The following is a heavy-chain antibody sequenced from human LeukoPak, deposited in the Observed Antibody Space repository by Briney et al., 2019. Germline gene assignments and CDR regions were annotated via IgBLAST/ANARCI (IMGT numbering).Heavy chain of an antibody. J-gene: IGHJ3*02. CDR1: GFTFSSYW. D-gene: IGHD4-23*01. V-gene: IGHV3-7*05. CDR3: AREFTTVVTLDAFDI. CDR2: IKQDGSEK. Sequence: GGSLRLSCAASGFTFSSYWMSWVRQAPGKGLEWVANIKQDGSEKYYVDSVKGRFTISRGNAKNSLYLQMNSLRAEDTAVYYCAREFTTVVTLDAFDIWGQGTMVTVSS.